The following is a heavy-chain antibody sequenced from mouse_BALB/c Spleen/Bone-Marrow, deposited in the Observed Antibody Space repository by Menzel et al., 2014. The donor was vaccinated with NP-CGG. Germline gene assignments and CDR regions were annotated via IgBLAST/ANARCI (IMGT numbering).Heavy chain of an antibody. V-gene: IGHV1-20*02. J-gene: IGHJ4*01. D-gene: IGHD2-3*01. CDR1: GYSFTGYF. CDR3: ARGGLLRAMDY. CDR2: IDPYNGDT. Sequence: VQLQQSGPELVKPGASVKISCKASGYSFTGYFMNWVMQSHGKSLEWIGRIDPYNGDTFYNQKFKGKATLTVDKSSSTAHMELRSLASEDSAAYYCARGGLLRAMDYWGQGTPVTVSS.